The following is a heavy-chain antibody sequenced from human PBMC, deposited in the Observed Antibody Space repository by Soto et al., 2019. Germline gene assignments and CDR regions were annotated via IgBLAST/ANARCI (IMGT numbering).Heavy chain of an antibody. Sequence: EVQLLESGGGLIQPGGSLRLSCEACGFTFSNYGMTWVRLAPGKGLEWVSTISGSGGRTFYADPVKGRFTICRDNSKNTLYLQMNSLRAEDTAVYYCAKEMIASTLADFFDYWGQGTLVTVSS. V-gene: IGHV3-23*01. J-gene: IGHJ4*02. D-gene: IGHD2-21*01. CDR3: AKEMIASTLADFFDY. CDR2: ISGSGGRT. CDR1: GFTFSNYG.